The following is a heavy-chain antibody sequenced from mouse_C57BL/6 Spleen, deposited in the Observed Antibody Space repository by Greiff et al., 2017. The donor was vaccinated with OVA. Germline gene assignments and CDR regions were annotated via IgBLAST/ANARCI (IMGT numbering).Heavy chain of an antibody. CDR3: ARWDYGNSLLYAMDY. CDR2: IYIGNGYT. CDR1: GYTFTSYG. Sequence: EVQLKESGAELVRPGSSVKMSCKTSGYTFTSYGINWVKQRPGQGLEWIGYIYIGNGYTEYNEKFKGKATLTSDTSSSTAYMQLSSLTSEDSAIYFCARWDYGNSLLYAMDYWGQGTSVTVSS. J-gene: IGHJ4*01. V-gene: IGHV1-58*01. D-gene: IGHD2-1*01.